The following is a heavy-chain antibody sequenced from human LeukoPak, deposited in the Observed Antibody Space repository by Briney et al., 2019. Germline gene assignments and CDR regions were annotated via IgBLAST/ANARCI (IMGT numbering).Heavy chain of an antibody. CDR3: ARDHRTVTTGRDLDY. CDR2: ISAYNGNT. Sequence: GSSVKLTCKASGGTFSSYAISWVRQAPGQGLEWMGWISAYNGNTNYAQKLQGRVTMTTDTSTSTAYMELRSLRSDDTAVYYCARDHRTVTTGRDLDYWGQGTLVTVSS. J-gene: IGHJ4*02. V-gene: IGHV1-18*01. D-gene: IGHD4-17*01. CDR1: GGTFSSYA.